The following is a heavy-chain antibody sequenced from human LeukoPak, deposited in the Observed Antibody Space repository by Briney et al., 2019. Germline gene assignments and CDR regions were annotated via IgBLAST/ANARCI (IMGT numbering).Heavy chain of an antibody. D-gene: IGHD1-26*01. CDR3: AREVGATLASFDY. V-gene: IGHV1-69*13. CDR2: IIPIFGTA. Sequence: SVKVSCXASGGTFSSYAISWVRQAPGQGLEWMGGIIPIFGTANYAQKFQGRVTITADESTSTAYMELSSLRSEDTAVYYCAREVGATLASFDYWGQGTLVTVSS. CDR1: GGTFSSYA. J-gene: IGHJ4*02.